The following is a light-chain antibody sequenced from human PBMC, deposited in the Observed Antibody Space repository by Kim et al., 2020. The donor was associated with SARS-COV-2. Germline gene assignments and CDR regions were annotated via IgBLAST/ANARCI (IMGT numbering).Light chain of an antibody. CDR3: QSHDSSLSGSV. V-gene: IGLV1-40*01. J-gene: IGLJ3*02. CDR1: SSNIGAGYD. Sequence: QSVLAQPPSVSGAPGQSVTISCTGSSSNIGAGYDVHWYQQVPGTAPKLLIYANNERPSGVPDRFSGSKSDTSASLAITGLQAEDEADYYCQSHDSSLSGSVFGGGTQLTVL. CDR2: ANN.